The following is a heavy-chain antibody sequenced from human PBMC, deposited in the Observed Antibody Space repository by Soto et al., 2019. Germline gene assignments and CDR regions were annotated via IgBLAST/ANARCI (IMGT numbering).Heavy chain of an antibody. CDR2: ISYDGSNK. CDR3: ARFSGDGSFDY. CDR1: GFTFSSYA. V-gene: IGHV3-30-3*01. J-gene: IGHJ4*02. Sequence: QVQLVESGGGVVQPGRSLRLSCAASGFTFSSYAMHWVRQAPGKGLEWVAVISYDGSNKYYADSVKGRFTISRDNSKNTLYLQMNSLRAEDTAVYYCARFSGDGSFDYWGQGTLVTVSS. D-gene: IGHD3-10*01.